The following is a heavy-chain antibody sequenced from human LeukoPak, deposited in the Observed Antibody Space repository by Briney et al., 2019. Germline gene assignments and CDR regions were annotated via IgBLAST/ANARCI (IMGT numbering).Heavy chain of an antibody. Sequence: SETLSLTCTVSGYSISSGYYWGWIRQPPGKGLAWIGSIYHSGSTYYNPSLKSRVTISVDTSKNQFSLKLSSVTAADTAVYYCASSWSYGDYVDYWGQGTLVTVSS. CDR1: GYSISSGYY. CDR2: IYHSGST. CDR3: ASSWSYGDYVDY. J-gene: IGHJ4*02. V-gene: IGHV4-38-2*02. D-gene: IGHD1-26*01.